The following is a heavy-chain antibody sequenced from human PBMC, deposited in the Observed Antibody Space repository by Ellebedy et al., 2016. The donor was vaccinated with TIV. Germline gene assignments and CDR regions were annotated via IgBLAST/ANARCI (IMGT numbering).Heavy chain of an antibody. D-gene: IGHD3-10*01. V-gene: IGHV3-11*06. CDR1: EFTFSDYH. CDR3: ARGRVVRGVISYYYGMDV. J-gene: IGHJ6*02. CDR2: ISSSSSST. Sequence: PGGSLRLSCAASEFTFSDYHMSWIRQPPGKGLEWVSYISSSSSSTNYADSVKGRFTISRDDAKNSLYLQMNSLRAEDTAVYYCARGRVVRGVISYYYGMDVWGQGTTVTVSS.